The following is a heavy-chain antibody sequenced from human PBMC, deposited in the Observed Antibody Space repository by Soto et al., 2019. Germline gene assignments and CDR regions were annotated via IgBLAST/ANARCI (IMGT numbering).Heavy chain of an antibody. CDR1: GYSISSGYY. V-gene: IGHV4-38-2*02. CDR3: ARDMWAAAGTWFDY. Sequence: SETLSLTCAVSGYSISSGYYWGWIRQPPGKGLEWIGSIYHSGSTYYNPSLKSRVTISVDTSKNQFSLKLSSVTAADTAVYYCARDMWAAAGTWFDYWGQGTLVT. J-gene: IGHJ4*02. CDR2: IYHSGST. D-gene: IGHD6-13*01.